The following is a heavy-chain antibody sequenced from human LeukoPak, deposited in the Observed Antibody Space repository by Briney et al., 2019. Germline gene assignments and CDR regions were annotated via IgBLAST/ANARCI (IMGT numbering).Heavy chain of an antibody. CDR1: GGSISSYY. V-gene: IGHV4-59*12. Sequence: SETLSLACTVSGGSISSYYWSWIRQPPVKVLEWIGYIYYSGSTNYNPSLKSRVTISVDTSKNQFSLKLSSVTAADTAVYYCARGGWELQHYLDYWGQGTLVTVSS. CDR2: IYYSGST. D-gene: IGHD1-26*01. CDR3: ARGGWELQHYLDY. J-gene: IGHJ4*02.